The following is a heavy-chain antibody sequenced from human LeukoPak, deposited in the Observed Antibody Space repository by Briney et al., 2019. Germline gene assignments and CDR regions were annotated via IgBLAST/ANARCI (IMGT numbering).Heavy chain of an antibody. V-gene: IGHV3-20*04. CDR2: INWNGGST. CDR3: ARAYLGYYDSSGYYHGLGY. CDR1: GFTFDDYG. Sequence: PGGSLRLSCAASGFTFDDYGMSWVRQAPGKGLEWVSGINWNGGSTGYADSVKGRFTISRDNAKNSLYLQMNSLRAEDTALYYCARAYLGYYDSSGYYHGLGYWGQGTLVTVSS. D-gene: IGHD3-22*01. J-gene: IGHJ4*02.